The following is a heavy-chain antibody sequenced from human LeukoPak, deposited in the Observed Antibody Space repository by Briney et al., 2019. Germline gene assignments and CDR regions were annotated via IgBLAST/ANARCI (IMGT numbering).Heavy chain of an antibody. CDR2: INRDGSEI. V-gene: IGHV3-7*05. Sequence: GGSLRLSCAASEFTFTSYWMSWVCQAPGKGLEWVANINRDGSEIYYVASVKGRFTISRDNAKKSLFLQMNSLTADDTAVYYCARARNFDLWGQGTLVTVSS. J-gene: IGHJ5*02. CDR1: EFTFTSYW. CDR3: ARARNFDL.